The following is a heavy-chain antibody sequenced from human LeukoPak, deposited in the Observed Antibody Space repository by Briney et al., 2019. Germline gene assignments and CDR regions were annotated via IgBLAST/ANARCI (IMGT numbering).Heavy chain of an antibody. CDR1: GGSISSGGYY. CDR2: IYYSGST. V-gene: IGHV4-31*03. Sequence: PSQTLSLTCTVSGGSISSGGYYWSWIRQHPVKGLEWIGYIYYSGSTYYNPSLKSRVTISVDTSKNQFSLKLSSVTAADTAVYYCARGGYCSSTSCPKWFDPWGQGTLVTVSS. D-gene: IGHD2-2*01. J-gene: IGHJ5*02. CDR3: ARGGYCSSTSCPKWFDP.